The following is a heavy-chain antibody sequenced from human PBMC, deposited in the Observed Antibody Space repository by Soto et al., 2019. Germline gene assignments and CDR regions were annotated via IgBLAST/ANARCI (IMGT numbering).Heavy chain of an antibody. Sequence: EVQLVESGGVLIKPGGSLRLSCAASGFTFSDEWMNWVRQAPGKGLEWVGRIKNKPNGETTDYAAPVKGRFTISRDDSESRLYLQMNNLKTDDTAVYYCTRGNYGAFHHWGQGTLVIVSS. CDR3: TRGNYGAFHH. J-gene: IGHJ3*01. D-gene: IGHD4-17*01. V-gene: IGHV3-15*07. CDR2: IKNKPNGETT. CDR1: GFTFSDEW.